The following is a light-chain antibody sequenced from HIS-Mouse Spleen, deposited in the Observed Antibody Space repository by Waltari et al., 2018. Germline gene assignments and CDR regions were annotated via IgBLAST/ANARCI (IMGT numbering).Light chain of an antibody. CDR2: AAS. Sequence: DIQLTQSPSFLSASVGDRVTITCRASPGISSYLAWYKQKPGKAPKLLIYAASTLQSGVPSRFSGSGSGTEFTLTISSLQPEDFATYYCQQLNSYPPTFGQGTKVEIK. CDR3: QQLNSYPPT. CDR1: PGISSY. J-gene: IGKJ1*01. V-gene: IGKV1-9*01.